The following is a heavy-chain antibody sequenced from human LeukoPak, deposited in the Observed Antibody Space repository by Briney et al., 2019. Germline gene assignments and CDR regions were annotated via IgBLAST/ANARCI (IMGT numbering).Heavy chain of an antibody. CDR1: GFTFSSYE. D-gene: IGHD3-16*01. V-gene: IGHV3-48*03. J-gene: IGHJ5*02. CDR3: ARIGGFYPRNWFDP. CDR2: ISSSGSTI. Sequence: GGSLRLSCAASGFTFSSYEMNWVRQAPGKGLEWVSYISSSGSTIYYVDSVKGRFTISRDNAKNSLYLQMNSLRAEDTAVYYCARIGGFYPRNWFDPWGQGTLVTVSS.